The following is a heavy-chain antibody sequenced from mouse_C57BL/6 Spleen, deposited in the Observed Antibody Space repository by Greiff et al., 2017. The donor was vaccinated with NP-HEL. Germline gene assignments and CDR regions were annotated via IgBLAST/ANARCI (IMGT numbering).Heavy chain of an antibody. CDR1: GYTFTSYW. CDR3: ARRSNPAWFAY. J-gene: IGHJ3*01. D-gene: IGHD2-5*01. CDR2: IDPSDSYT. V-gene: IGHV1-50*01. Sequence: QVQLQQPGAELVKPGASVKLSCKASGYTFTSYWMQWVKQRPGQGLEWIGEIDPSDSYTNYNQTFKGKATLTVATSSSTAYMQLSSLTSEDSAVYYCARRSNPAWFAYWGQGTLVTVSA.